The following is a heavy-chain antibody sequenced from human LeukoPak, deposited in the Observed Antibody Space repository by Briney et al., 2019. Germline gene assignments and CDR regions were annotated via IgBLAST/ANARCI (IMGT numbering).Heavy chain of an antibody. CDR3: ARQRGDNAENFAY. CDR1: GYSSTSHY. Sequence: GESLKISCKGSGYSSTSHYIGWVRQMPGKGLEWMGIIYPDDSNTRYSPSFQGQVTISADKSISTAYLQWSSLKASDTATYYCARQRGDNAENFAYWGQGTLVTVSS. CDR2: IYPDDSNT. D-gene: IGHD2-21*02. V-gene: IGHV5-51*01. J-gene: IGHJ4*02.